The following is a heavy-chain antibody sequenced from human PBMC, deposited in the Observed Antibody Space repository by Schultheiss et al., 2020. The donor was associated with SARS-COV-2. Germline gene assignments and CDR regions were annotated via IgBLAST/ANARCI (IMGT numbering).Heavy chain of an antibody. V-gene: IGHV3-30*04. J-gene: IGHJ6*02. CDR2: ISYDGSNK. D-gene: IGHD1-7*01. Sequence: GGSLRLSCAASGFTFSSYAMHWVRQAPGKGLEWVAVISYDGSNKYYADSVKGRFTISIDNSKNTLYLQMNSLRAEDTAVYYCAREALTGTIEYGMDVWGQGTTVTVSS. CDR1: GFTFSSYA. CDR3: AREALTGTIEYGMDV.